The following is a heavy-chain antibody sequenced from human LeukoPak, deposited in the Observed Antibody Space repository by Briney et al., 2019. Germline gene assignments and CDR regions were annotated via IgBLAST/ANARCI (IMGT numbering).Heavy chain of an antibody. Sequence: SETLSLTXTVSGGSISSYYWSWIRQSAGKGLEWLGRIHTSGSTDYNPSLKSRVTMSVDTSKNQFSLKLRSVTAADTAVYYCAREGSMTARPFVSIDYWGQGTLVTVSS. J-gene: IGHJ4*02. D-gene: IGHD6-6*01. CDR3: AREGSMTARPFVSIDY. CDR2: IHTSGST. V-gene: IGHV4-4*07. CDR1: GGSISSYY.